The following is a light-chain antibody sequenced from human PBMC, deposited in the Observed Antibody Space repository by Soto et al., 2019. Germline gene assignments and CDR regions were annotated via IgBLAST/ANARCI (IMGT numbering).Light chain of an antibody. J-gene: IGKJ5*01. CDR3: QQYYSYPLT. CDR2: HAS. CDR1: QSISNC. V-gene: IGKV1-5*01. Sequence: DIQMTQSPSTLPASVGDRVAITCRASQSISNCLAWYQQKPGTAPKVLIYHASNLQSGVPSRFSGSGSGTKFTLTIASLQPDDFAPYYCQQYYSYPLTFGQGTRLEIK.